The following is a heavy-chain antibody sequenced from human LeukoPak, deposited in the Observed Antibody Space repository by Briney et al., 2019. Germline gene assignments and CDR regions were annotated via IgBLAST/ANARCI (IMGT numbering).Heavy chain of an antibody. CDR2: IYYSGST. D-gene: IGHD5/OR15-5a*01. Sequence: PSETLSLTCTVSGGSVSSSNYYWGWIRLSPGKGLEWIGSIYYSGSTYYSPSLKSRVTISVDTSMNQFSLKLNSVTAADTAVYYCAREGFSDFVMDVWGKGTTVTVSS. V-gene: IGHV4-39*01. J-gene: IGHJ6*03. CDR3: AREGFSDFVMDV. CDR1: GGSVSSSNYY.